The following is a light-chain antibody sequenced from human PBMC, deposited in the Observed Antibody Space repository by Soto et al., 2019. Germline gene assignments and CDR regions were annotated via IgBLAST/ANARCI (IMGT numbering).Light chain of an antibody. CDR1: QSVSSN. J-gene: IGKJ1*01. CDR2: GAS. V-gene: IGKV3-15*01. Sequence: EIVMTQPPATLSVSPGQRATTSLSASQSVSSNLAWYQQKPGQPPRLLIYGASTRATGIPARFSGSGSGTEFTLTISSLQSEDFAVYYCQKYNNWPPWTFGKGTKVDIK. CDR3: QKYNNWPPWT.